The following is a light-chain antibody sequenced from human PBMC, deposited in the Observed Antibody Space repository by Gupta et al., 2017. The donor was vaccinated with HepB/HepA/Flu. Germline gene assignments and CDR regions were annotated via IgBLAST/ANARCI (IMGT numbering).Light chain of an antibody. V-gene: IGLV1-44*01. CDR3: AAWDDSLNGPHVV. CDR2: SNN. CDR1: SSNIGSNT. J-gene: IGLJ2*01. Sequence: QSVLTQPPSASGTPGQRVTIPCSGSSSNIGSNTVNWYQQLPGTAPKLLIYSNNQRPSGVPDRFSGSKSGTSASLAISGLQSEDEADYYCAAWDDSLNGPHVVFGGGTKPTVL.